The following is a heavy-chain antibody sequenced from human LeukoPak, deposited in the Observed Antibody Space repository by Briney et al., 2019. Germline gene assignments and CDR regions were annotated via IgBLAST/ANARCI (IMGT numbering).Heavy chain of an antibody. Sequence: PSETLSLTCTVSGDSISSYYWSWIRQPPGKGLEWIGYIYNSGSTNYNPSLKSRVTMSVDTSKNHMSLKLSSETAADTAMYYCARSTMVNTATGWFDPWGQGTLVTVSS. J-gene: IGHJ5*02. CDR3: ARSTMVNTATGWFDP. CDR1: GDSISSYY. CDR2: IYNSGST. V-gene: IGHV4-59*12. D-gene: IGHD4/OR15-4a*01.